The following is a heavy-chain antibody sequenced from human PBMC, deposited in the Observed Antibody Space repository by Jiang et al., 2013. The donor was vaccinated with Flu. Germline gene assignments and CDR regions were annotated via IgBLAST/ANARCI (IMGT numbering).Heavy chain of an antibody. Sequence: WVRQAPGQGLEWMGWISAYNGNTNYAQKLQGRVTMTTDTSTSTAYMELRSLRSDDTAVYYCARPHGGTYSSGWYGAFDIWGQGTMVTVSS. CDR2: ISAYNGNT. J-gene: IGHJ3*02. CDR3: ARPHGGTYSSGWYGAFDI. V-gene: IGHV1-18*01. D-gene: IGHD6-19*01.